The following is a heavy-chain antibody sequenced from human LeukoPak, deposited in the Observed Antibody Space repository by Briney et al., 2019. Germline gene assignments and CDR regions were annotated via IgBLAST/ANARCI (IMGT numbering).Heavy chain of an antibody. V-gene: IGHV5-51*01. CDR1: GYSFTSYW. CDR2: IYPGDSDT. J-gene: IGHJ4*02. CDR3: ARQDSGSSKTLDY. Sequence: GESLKISCKGPGYSFTSYWIGWVRQMPGKGLEWMGIIYPGDSDTRYRPSFQGQVTISADESISTAYLQWSSLKASDTAMYYCARQDSGSSKTLDYWGQGTLVTVSS. D-gene: IGHD1-26*01.